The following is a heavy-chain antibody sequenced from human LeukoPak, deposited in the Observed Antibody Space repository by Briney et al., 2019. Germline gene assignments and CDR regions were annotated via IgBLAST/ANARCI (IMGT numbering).Heavy chain of an antibody. CDR2: TYYRSKWYH. D-gene: IGHD2-21*02. V-gene: IGHV6-1*01. CDR1: GDSVSTNSAA. Sequence: SPTLSLTCAISGDSVSTNSAAWNWLRQSPSRGLEWLGRTYYRSKWYHDYATSVQSLITINPDTSKNQLSLHLDSVTPEGTAVYYCARGNRDFDSWGQGTLVTVSS. CDR3: ARGNRDFDS. J-gene: IGHJ5*01.